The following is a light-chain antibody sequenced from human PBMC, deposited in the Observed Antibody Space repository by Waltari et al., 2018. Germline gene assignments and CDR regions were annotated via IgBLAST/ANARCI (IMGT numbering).Light chain of an antibody. Sequence: QSALTQPPSASGSPGQSVTISCTGASRDRNFTSVSWYQQHPGKAPKIIIYGVTKRPSGVPDRFSGSKSGNTASLTVSGLQVEDEAHYYCSLSGGINNFVVFGGGTKLTVL. V-gene: IGLV2-8*01. CDR1: SRDRNFTS. CDR2: GVT. CDR3: SLSGGINNFVV. J-gene: IGLJ2*01.